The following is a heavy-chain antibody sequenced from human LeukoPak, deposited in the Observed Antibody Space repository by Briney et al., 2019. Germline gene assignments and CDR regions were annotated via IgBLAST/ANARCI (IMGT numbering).Heavy chain of an antibody. Sequence: PSETLSLTCTDPGGSISRYYWSWIRQPPGKGLEWIGYISYSGSTKYNPSLMSRVTISVDTSKNQFSLKLSPATAADTVVYYCARLDYYHFDYWGQGTVVTVSS. CDR3: ARLDYYHFDY. D-gene: IGHD3-22*01. CDR2: ISYSGST. CDR1: GGSISRYY. J-gene: IGHJ4*02. V-gene: IGHV4-59*01.